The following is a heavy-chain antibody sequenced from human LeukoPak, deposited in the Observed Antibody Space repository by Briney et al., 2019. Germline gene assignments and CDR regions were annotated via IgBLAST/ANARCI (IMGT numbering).Heavy chain of an antibody. Sequence: PSETLSLTCAVSNYPITSDCYWVWFRQPPGQGLEWIGQIFHSGIAHYNPSLKSRVTMSVDTSRSQFSVNLNSVTAADTAVYYCGRAGFGTAYNRFYYYMDVWGKGTTVTVSS. J-gene: IGHJ6*03. V-gene: IGHV4-38-2*01. CDR2: IFHSGIA. CDR3: GRAGFGTAYNRFYYYMDV. CDR1: NYPITSDCY. D-gene: IGHD3-16*01.